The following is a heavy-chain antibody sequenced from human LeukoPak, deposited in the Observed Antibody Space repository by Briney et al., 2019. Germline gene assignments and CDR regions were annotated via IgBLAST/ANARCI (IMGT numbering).Heavy chain of an antibody. Sequence: ASVKVPCKASGYTFTSYYMHWVRQAPGQGLEWMGIINPSGGSTSYAQKFQGRVTMTRDMSTSTVYMELSSLRSEDTAVYYCARDQRRGYYDSSAIDYWGQGTLVTVSS. CDR1: GYTFTSYY. J-gene: IGHJ4*02. V-gene: IGHV1-46*01. CDR2: INPSGGST. CDR3: ARDQRRGYYDSSAIDY. D-gene: IGHD3-22*01.